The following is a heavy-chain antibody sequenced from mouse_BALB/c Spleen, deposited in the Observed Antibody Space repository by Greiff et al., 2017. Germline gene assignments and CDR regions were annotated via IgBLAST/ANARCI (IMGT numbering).Heavy chain of an antibody. CDR3: ARGDY. CDR2: IDPANGNT. Sequence: VHVKQSGAELVKPGASVKLSCTASGFNIKDTYMPWVKQRPEQGLEWIGRIDPANGNTKYDPKFQGKATITADTSSNTAYLQLSSLTSEDTAVYYCARGDYWGQGTSVTVSS. J-gene: IGHJ4*01. V-gene: IGHV14-3*02. CDR1: GFNIKDTY.